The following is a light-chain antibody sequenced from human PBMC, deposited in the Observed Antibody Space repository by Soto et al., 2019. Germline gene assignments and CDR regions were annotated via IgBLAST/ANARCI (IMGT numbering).Light chain of an antibody. CDR1: SSDVGAFDY. Sequence: QSALTQPASVSGSPGHSITISCTGTSSDVGAFDYVSWFQQHPGKAPKVMIYDVLNRPSGVSDRFSGSKSGNTASLTISGLQAEDEADYYCSSWTRNNVAAFGGGTKLT. CDR2: DVL. J-gene: IGLJ2*01. CDR3: SSWTRNNVAA. V-gene: IGLV2-14*01.